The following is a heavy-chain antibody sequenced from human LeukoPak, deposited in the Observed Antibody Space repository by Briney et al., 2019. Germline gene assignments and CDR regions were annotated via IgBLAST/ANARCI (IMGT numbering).Heavy chain of an antibody. Sequence: VGALRLSSAASGFTFSSYGMHWVRQAPGNWLEGVAVLWYDTRNKYYAGLVKGRFTISRDNSNTTLSLQMNSLRAEATAVYYCARDLAAAGTWFDPWGQGNLVTVSS. J-gene: IGHJ5*02. CDR2: LWYDTRNK. V-gene: IGHV3-33*01. CDR3: ARDLAAAGTWFDP. CDR1: GFTFSSYG. D-gene: IGHD6-13*01.